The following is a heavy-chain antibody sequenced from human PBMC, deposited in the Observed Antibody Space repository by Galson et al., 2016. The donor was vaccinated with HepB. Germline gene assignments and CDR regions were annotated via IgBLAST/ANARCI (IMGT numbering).Heavy chain of an antibody. Sequence: SLRLSCAASGFTFSSYAMHWVRQAPGKGLEWVAVISYDGNNKYNADSVKGRFTISRDNSKNTLYLQMNSLRVEDTAVYFCARSGATVTYYYYFYGMDVWGQGTPVTVSS. CDR2: ISYDGNNK. V-gene: IGHV3-30*03. CDR3: ARSGATVTYYYYFYGMDV. CDR1: GFTFSSYA. J-gene: IGHJ6*02. D-gene: IGHD4-17*01.